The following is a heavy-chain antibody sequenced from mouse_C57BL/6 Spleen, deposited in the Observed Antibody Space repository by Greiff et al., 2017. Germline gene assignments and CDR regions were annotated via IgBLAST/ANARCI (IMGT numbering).Heavy chain of an antibody. D-gene: IGHD2-10*01. CDR2: ISGGGGNT. J-gene: IGHJ4*01. CDR1: GFTFSSYT. Sequence: EVMLVESGGGLVKPGGSLKLSCAASGFTFSSYTMSWVRQTPEKRLEWVATISGGGGNTYYPDSVKGRFTISRDNAKNTLYLQMSSLRSEDTALYYCARHGDPFYDYHAMDYWGQGTSVTVSS. CDR3: ARHGDPFYDYHAMDY. V-gene: IGHV5-9*01.